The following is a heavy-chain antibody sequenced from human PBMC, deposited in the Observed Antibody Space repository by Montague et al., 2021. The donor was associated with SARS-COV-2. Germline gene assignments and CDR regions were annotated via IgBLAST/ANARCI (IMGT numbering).Heavy chain of an antibody. CDR1: GFTFSSYE. CDR3: ARAPAQLRFLEWLFFDY. J-gene: IGHJ4*02. Sequence: SLRLSWAASGFTFSSYEMNWVRQAPGKGLEWVSYISSSGSTIYYADSVKGRFTISRDNAKNSLYLQMNSLRAEDTAVYYCARAPAQLRFLEWLFFDYWGQGTLVTVSS. D-gene: IGHD3-3*01. V-gene: IGHV3-48*03. CDR2: ISSSGSTI.